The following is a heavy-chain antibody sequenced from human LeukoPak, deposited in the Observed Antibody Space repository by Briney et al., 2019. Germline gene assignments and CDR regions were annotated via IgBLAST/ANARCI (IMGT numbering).Heavy chain of an antibody. J-gene: IGHJ4*02. D-gene: IGHD3-16*01. Sequence: GGSLRLSCAASGFTFINAWMNWVRQAPGEGLEWVSYISSSSSTIYYADSVKGRFTISRDNAKNSLYLQMNSLRAEDTAVYYCARVRGSDYVWGSYRPGGFDYWGQGTLVTVSS. CDR3: ARVRGSDYVWGSYRPGGFDY. CDR1: GFTFINAW. V-gene: IGHV3-48*01. CDR2: ISSSSSTI.